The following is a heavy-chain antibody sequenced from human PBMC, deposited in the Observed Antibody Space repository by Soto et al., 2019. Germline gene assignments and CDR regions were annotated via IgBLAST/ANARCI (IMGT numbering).Heavy chain of an antibody. CDR2: ISSSSSYI. D-gene: IGHD3-9*01. CDR3: ARDRAPYYDILTGTFDY. CDR1: GFTFSSYS. J-gene: IGHJ4*02. Sequence: EVQLVESGGGLVKPGGSLRLSCAASGFTFSSYSMNWVRQAPGKGLEWVSSISSSSSYIYYADSVKGRFTISRDNAKNSLYRQMNSLRAEDTAVYYCARDRAPYYDILTGTFDYWGQGTLVTVSS. V-gene: IGHV3-21*01.